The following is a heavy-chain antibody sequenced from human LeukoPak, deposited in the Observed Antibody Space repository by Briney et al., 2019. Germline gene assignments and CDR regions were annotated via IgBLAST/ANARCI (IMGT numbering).Heavy chain of an antibody. CDR3: ARASGAPDY. J-gene: IGHJ4*02. CDR1: GFTFRSYW. CDR2: IKSGGGST. D-gene: IGHD5-12*01. V-gene: IGHV3-74*03. Sequence: GGSLRLSCAPSGFTFRSYWMDWVRHAQGKGLGWVLRIKSGGGSTTDADSVQGRFTIARAHGKHTLYMQINRVRAEDTAVNYCARASGAPDYWGRGTLVTV.